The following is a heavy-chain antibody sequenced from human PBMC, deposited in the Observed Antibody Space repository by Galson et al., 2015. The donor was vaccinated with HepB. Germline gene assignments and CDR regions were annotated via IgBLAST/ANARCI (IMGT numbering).Heavy chain of an antibody. CDR1: GFPFSSYS. J-gene: IGHJ4*02. D-gene: IGHD3-9*01. Sequence: LRLSCAASGFPFSSYSMNWVRQAPGKGLEWVSSISSSSSYIYYADSVKGRFTISRDNAKNSLYLQMDSLRAEDTAVYYRAREKIWSTIYPSSLDYWGQGTLVTVSS. V-gene: IGHV3-21*01. CDR2: ISSSSSYI. CDR3: AREKIWSTIYPSSLDY.